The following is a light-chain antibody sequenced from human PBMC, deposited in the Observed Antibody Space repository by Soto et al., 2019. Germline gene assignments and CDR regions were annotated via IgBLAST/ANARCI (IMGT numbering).Light chain of an antibody. J-gene: IGLJ1*01. CDR1: SSDVGDYNH. CDR3: RSHAGRNNPFV. Sequence: QSALTQPPSASGSPGQSVTISCTGTSSDVGDYNHVSWYQQHPGKAPKLMIDDVNKRPSGVPDRFSGSKSGNTASLTVSGVQAEDEADYACRSHAGRNNPFVFGTGTKLTVL. CDR2: DVN. V-gene: IGLV2-8*01.